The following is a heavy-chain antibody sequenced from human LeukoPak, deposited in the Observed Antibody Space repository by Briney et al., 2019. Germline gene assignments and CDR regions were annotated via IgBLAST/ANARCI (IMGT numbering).Heavy chain of an antibody. Sequence: SETLSLTCAVSGGPISSNNWWSWVRQPPGKGLEWIGDIYHSGSTKYNPSLKSRVTISVDKSKNQFSLKLRSVTAADTAVYYCARDAGGSIAAALSAFDIWGQGTMVTVSS. J-gene: IGHJ3*02. CDR1: GGPISSNNW. CDR2: IYHSGST. CDR3: ARDAGGSIAAALSAFDI. V-gene: IGHV4-4*02. D-gene: IGHD6-13*01.